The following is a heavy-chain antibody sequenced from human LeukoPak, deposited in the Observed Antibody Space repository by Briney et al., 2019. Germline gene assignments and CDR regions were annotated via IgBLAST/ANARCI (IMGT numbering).Heavy chain of an antibody. CDR3: ASRKEYTTSSVFY. CDR1: GFTFTNYV. V-gene: IGHV3-23*01. CDR2: ISVSGADT. J-gene: IGHJ4*02. D-gene: IGHD6-6*01. Sequence: GGSLRLSCAASGFTFTNYVMTWVRQAPGKGLEWVSGISVSGADTYYADSVKGRFTISRDNSKNTVSLRMNSLRAEDSAVYYCASRKEYTTSSVFYWGQGTLVTVFS.